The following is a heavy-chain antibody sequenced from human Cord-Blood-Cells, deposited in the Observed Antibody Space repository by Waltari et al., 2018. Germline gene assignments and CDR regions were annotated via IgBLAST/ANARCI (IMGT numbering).Heavy chain of an antibody. J-gene: IGHJ6*03. Sequence: QVQLVQSGAEVKKPGASVKVSCKASGYTFTSYYMHWVRQAPGQGLEWMGIINPSGGSTSYAQKCQGRVTMTRDTSTSTVYMELSSLRSEDTAVYYCARDHPGDYDFWSGYYRIDYYYYMDVWGKGTTVTVSS. D-gene: IGHD3-3*01. CDR1: GYTFTSYY. CDR3: ARDHPGDYDFWSGYYRIDYYYYMDV. CDR2: INPSGGST. V-gene: IGHV1-46*01.